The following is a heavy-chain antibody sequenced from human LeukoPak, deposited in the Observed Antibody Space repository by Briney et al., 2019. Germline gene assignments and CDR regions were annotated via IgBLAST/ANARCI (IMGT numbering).Heavy chain of an antibody. V-gene: IGHV3-30*04. Sequence: GGSLRLSCAASGFTFSSYAMHWVRQAPGKGLEWVAVISYDGSNKYYADSVKGRFTISRDNSKNTLYLQMNSLRAEDTAVHYCARAWIQLWKTPDYWGQGTLVTVSS. CDR2: ISYDGSNK. CDR1: GFTFSSYA. J-gene: IGHJ4*02. CDR3: ARAWIQLWKTPDY. D-gene: IGHD5-18*01.